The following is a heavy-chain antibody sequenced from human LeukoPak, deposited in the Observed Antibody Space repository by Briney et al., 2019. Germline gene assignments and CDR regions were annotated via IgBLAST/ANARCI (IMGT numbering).Heavy chain of an antibody. V-gene: IGHV3-21*01. CDR2: ISGSNSYI. CDR1: GFTFYSYS. Sequence: GGSLRLSCAASGFTFYSYSMNWVRQAPGKGLEWVSSISGSNSYIYYADSMKGRFTISRDNAKNSLYLQMNSLRAEDTAVYYCARVTVVVSYDYWGQGTLVTVSS. D-gene: IGHD2-21*01. J-gene: IGHJ4*02. CDR3: ARVTVVVSYDY.